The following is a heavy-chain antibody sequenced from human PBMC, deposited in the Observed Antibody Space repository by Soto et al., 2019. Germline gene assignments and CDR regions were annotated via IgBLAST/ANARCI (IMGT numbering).Heavy chain of an antibody. CDR3: ASSMGRGGNDY. J-gene: IGHJ4*02. V-gene: IGHV3-7*05. Sequence: EVQLVESGGGLVQPGGSLRLSCAASGFIFSDYWMSWVHQAPGKGLECVANIKTDGSEKYYVDPVKGRFTISRDNAKNSLYLQMNSLRAEDTAVYYCASSMGRGGNDYWGQGTLVAVSS. CDR2: IKTDGSEK. D-gene: IGHD3-10*01. CDR1: GFIFSDYW.